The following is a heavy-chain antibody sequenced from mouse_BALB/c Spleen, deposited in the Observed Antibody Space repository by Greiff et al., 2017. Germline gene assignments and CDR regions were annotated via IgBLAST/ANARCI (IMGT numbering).Heavy chain of an antibody. J-gene: IGHJ3*01. Sequence: VKLQQSGAELVKPGASVKLSCKASGYTFTSYYMYWVKQRPGQGLEWIGEINPSNGGTNFNEKFKSKATLTVDKSSSTAYMQLSSLTSEDSAVYYCTRSGYYGSFAYWGQGTLVTVSA. CDR3: TRSGYYGSFAY. CDR2: INPSNGGT. CDR1: GYTFTSYY. D-gene: IGHD1-1*01. V-gene: IGHV1S81*02.